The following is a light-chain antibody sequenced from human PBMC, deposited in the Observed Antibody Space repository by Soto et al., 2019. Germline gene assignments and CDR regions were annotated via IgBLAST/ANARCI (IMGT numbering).Light chain of an antibody. J-gene: IGLJ1*01. Sequence: SVLTQPASVSWSPGQSVTISCTGTSSDVGSYNLVSWYQQHPGKAPKLMIYEGSKRPSGVSNRFSGSKSGNTASLTISGLQAEDEADYYCCSYAGSSTFEVFGTGTKVTVL. V-gene: IGLV2-23*03. CDR3: CSYAGSSTFEV. CDR1: SSDVGSYNL. CDR2: EGS.